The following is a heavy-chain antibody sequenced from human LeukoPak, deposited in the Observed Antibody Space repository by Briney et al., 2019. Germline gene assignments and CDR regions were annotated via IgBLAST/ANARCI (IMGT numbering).Heavy chain of an antibody. D-gene: IGHD2-2*01. CDR1: GGSISSYY. Sequence: SETLSLTCTVSGGSISSYYWSWIRQPAGKGLEWIGRIYTSGSTNYNPSLKSRVTMSVDTSKNQFSLKLSSVTAADTAVYYCAREEVVPAATSIYYYYYYMDVWGKGTTVTISS. V-gene: IGHV4-4*07. J-gene: IGHJ6*03. CDR3: AREEVVPAATSIYYYYYYMDV. CDR2: IYTSGST.